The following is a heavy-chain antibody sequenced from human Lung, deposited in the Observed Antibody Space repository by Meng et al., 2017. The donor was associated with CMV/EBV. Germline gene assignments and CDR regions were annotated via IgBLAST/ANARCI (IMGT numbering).Heavy chain of an antibody. CDR2: INSNTGDT. V-gene: IGHV1-2*02. J-gene: IGHJ4*02. CDR1: GYTFNDYY. D-gene: IGHD1-1*01. Sequence: QVQLVPSGAEVKSPGASVKVSCKASGYTFNDYYVHWVRQAPGQGLEWVGWINSNTGDTNYAQKFQGRVTVTRDTSINTVYLELTTLRSDDTAIYYCATWNYNWSNYWGQRTLVTVSS. CDR3: ATWNYNWSNY.